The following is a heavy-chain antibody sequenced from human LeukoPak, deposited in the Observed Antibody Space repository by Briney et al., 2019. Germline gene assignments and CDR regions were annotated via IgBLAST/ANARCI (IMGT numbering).Heavy chain of an antibody. D-gene: IGHD3-16*01. Sequence: GGSLRLSCAASGFTFSSYAMSWVRRAPGKGLEWVANINQDGSEKYYVDSVKGRFTISRDNGKNSLYLQMNSLGAEDTAVYYCARGGKLHPQSPYWGQGTLVTVSS. CDR3: ARGGKLHPQSPY. V-gene: IGHV3-7*01. CDR2: INQDGSEK. J-gene: IGHJ4*02. CDR1: GFTFSSYA.